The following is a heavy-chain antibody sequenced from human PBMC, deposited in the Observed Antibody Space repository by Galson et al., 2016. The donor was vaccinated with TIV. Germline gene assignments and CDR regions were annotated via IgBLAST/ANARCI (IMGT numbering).Heavy chain of an antibody. D-gene: IGHD3-22*01. J-gene: IGHJ4*02. CDR2: IYWDYRM. CDR1: GFSLSTRGVG. Sequence: PALVKPTQTLTLTCSFSGFSLSTRGVGVGWIRQPPGKALEWLALIYWDYRMRYRPSLENRLTITKDTPKNQVVLTMTNMDPVDTATYYWARFYDSTGYPWDYWGQGTLVTVSS. CDR3: ARFYDSTGYPWDY. V-gene: IGHV2-5*02.